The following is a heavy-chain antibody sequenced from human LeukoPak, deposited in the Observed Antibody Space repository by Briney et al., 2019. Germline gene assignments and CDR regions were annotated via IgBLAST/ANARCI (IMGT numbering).Heavy chain of an antibody. D-gene: IGHD3-22*01. CDR2: IYYSGST. Sequence: SEALSLTCAVYGGSFSGYYWSWIRQPPGKGLEWIGYIYYSGSTNYNPSLKSRVTISVDTSKNQFSLKLSSVTATDTAVYYCASSFYYYDQFDPWGQGTLVTVSS. CDR1: GGSFSGYY. CDR3: ASSFYYYDQFDP. V-gene: IGHV4-59*01. J-gene: IGHJ5*02.